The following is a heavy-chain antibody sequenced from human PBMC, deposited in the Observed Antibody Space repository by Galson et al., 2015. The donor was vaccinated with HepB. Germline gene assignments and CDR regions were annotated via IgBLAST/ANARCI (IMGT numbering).Heavy chain of an antibody. V-gene: IGHV4-34*01. D-gene: IGHD3-3*01. CDR3: ASSPERNFAFWSGDDGFDI. CDR1: GGSFSGYY. Sequence: ETLSLTCAVYGGSFSGYYWSWIRQPPGKGLEWIGEINHSGISNYNPSLKSRVTISVDTSKKQFSLKVNSVTAADTAVYYCASSPERNFAFWSGDDGFDIWGQGTMVRVSS. J-gene: IGHJ3*02. CDR2: INHSGIS.